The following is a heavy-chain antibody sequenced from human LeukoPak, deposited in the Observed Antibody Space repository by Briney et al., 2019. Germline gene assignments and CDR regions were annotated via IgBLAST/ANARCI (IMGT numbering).Heavy chain of an antibody. CDR3: ARQGATNKNNWFDP. J-gene: IGHJ5*02. CDR2: IIPIFGTA. D-gene: IGHD1-26*01. CDR1: GGTFSSYA. Sequence: ASVKVSCKASGGTFSSYAISWVRQAPGQGLEWMGGIIPIFGTANYAQKFQGRVTVTADGSTSTAYMELSSLRSEDTAVHYCARQGATNKNNWFDPWGQGTLVTVSS. V-gene: IGHV1-69*13.